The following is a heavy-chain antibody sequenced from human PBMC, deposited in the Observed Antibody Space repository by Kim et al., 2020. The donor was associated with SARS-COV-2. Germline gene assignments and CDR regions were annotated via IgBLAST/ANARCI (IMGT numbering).Heavy chain of an antibody. Sequence: GGSLRLSCAASGFTFGDYAMHWVRQAPGKGLEWVSGISWNSGSIGYADSVKGRFTISRDNAKNSLYLQMNSLRAEDTALYYCAKDISWGVVAATSYYYGMDVWGQGTTVTVSS. V-gene: IGHV3-9*01. CDR1: GFTFGDYA. D-gene: IGHD2-15*01. CDR3: AKDISWGVVAATSYYYGMDV. CDR2: ISWNSGSI. J-gene: IGHJ6*02.